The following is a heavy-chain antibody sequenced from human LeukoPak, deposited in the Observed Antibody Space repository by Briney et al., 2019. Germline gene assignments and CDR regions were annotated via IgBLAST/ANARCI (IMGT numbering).Heavy chain of an antibody. CDR3: ARAENYYDSSGYQGH. J-gene: IGHJ4*02. Sequence: ASVKVSCKASGGTFSSYAISWLRQAPGQGLEWMGRIIPILGIANYAQKFQGRVTITADKSTSTAYMELSSLRSEDTAVYYCARAENYYDSSGYQGHWGQGTLVTVSS. D-gene: IGHD3-22*01. CDR1: GGTFSSYA. CDR2: IIPILGIA. V-gene: IGHV1-69*04.